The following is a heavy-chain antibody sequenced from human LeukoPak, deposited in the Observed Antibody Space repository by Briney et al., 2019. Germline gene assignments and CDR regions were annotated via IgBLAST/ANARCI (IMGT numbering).Heavy chain of an antibody. CDR1: GGSISSGGYY. V-gene: IGHV4-31*03. D-gene: IGHD6-19*01. J-gene: IGHJ4*02. CDR2: IYYSGST. Sequence: PSETLSLTCTVSGGSISSGGYYWSWLRQHPGKGLEWVGYIYYSGSTYYNPSLKSRVTISVDTSKNQFSLKLSSVTAADTAVYYCARVGYSSGADYWGQGTLVTVSS. CDR3: ARVGYSSGADY.